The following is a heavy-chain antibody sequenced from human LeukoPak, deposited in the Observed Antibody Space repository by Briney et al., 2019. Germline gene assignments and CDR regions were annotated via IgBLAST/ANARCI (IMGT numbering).Heavy chain of an antibody. Sequence: SETLSLTCAVYGGSFSGYYWSWIRQPPGKGLEWIGEINHSGSTNYNPSLKSRVTISVDTSKNQFSLKLSSVTAADTAVYYCARARYNYIFHWGQGTLVTVSS. CDR3: ARARYNYIFH. J-gene: IGHJ4*02. V-gene: IGHV4-34*01. CDR1: GGSFSGYY. D-gene: IGHD5-24*01. CDR2: INHSGST.